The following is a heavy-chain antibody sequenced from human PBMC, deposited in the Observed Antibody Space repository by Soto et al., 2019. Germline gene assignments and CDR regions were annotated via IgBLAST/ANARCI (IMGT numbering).Heavy chain of an antibody. CDR1: GGSFSGYY. D-gene: IGHD2-21*02. J-gene: IGHJ6*02. Sequence: SETLSLTCAVYGGSFSGYYWSWIRQPPGKGLEWIGEINHSGSTNYNPSLKSRVTISVDTSKNQFSLKLSSVAAADTAVYYCARVSRVTKYYYYYGMDVWGQGTTVTVSS. CDR3: ARVSRVTKYYYYYGMDV. V-gene: IGHV4-34*01. CDR2: INHSGST.